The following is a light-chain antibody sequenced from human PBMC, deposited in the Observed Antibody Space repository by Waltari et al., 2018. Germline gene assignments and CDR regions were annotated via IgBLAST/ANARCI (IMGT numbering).Light chain of an antibody. CDR3: GTWDSSLSGAV. CDR1: SSNIGHNY. Sequence: QSVLTQPPSVSAAPGQRVTISCSGGSSNIGHNYVSWYRQFPGTAPKLLVYENTERASGIPGLFSVSKSGTSATLDITGVQAGDAADYYCGTWDSSLSGAVFGGGTHLTVL. CDR2: ENT. J-gene: IGLJ7*01. V-gene: IGLV1-51*02.